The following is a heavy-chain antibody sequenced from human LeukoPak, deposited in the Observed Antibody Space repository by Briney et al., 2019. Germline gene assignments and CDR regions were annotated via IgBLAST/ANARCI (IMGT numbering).Heavy chain of an antibody. Sequence: GGSLRLSCATSGFPFSDLSMSWVRQAPGKGLEWISTTNSGGTSTYYAESVKGRFTISRDNSKNTLYVQMSSLRVEDTAVYYCAKQSYARSLGEGGPGTLVSVSS. V-gene: IGHV3-23*01. CDR3: AKQSYARSLGE. CDR1: GFPFSDLS. J-gene: IGHJ4*02. CDR2: TNSGGTST. D-gene: IGHD3-16*01.